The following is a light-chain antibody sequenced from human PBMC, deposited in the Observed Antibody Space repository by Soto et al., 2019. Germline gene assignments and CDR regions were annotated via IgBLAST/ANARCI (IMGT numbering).Light chain of an antibody. V-gene: IGKV1-9*01. CDR2: AAS. J-gene: IGKJ5*01. Sequence: DIHFTLFTASLYVSVVARVTNTCRASQGITSSLAWYQQKPGKAPKLPISAASTLQSGVPSRFSGSGSGTDFTLTISSLEPEDFAVYYCQLRGNWPITFGEGTRLDIK. CDR3: QLRGNWPIT. CDR1: QGITSS.